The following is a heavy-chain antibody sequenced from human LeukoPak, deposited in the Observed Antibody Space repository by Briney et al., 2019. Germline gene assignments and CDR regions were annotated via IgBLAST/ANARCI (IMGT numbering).Heavy chain of an antibody. J-gene: IGHJ4*02. CDR3: ARGRTFDT. V-gene: IGHV4-59*01. Sequence: SETLTLTCTVSGCSISSYYWIWIRQPPGKGLEWIGNIYDRGSTKYNPSLKSRVTISVDTSKNQFSLRLSSVTAADTAVYYCARGRTFDTWGQGTLVTVSS. CDR1: GCSISSYY. CDR2: IYDRGST.